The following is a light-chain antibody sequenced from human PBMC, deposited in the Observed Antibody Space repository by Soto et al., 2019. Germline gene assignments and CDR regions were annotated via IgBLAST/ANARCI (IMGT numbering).Light chain of an antibody. J-gene: IGKJ4*01. CDR2: DAS. CDR1: QTVSSY. Sequence: EILLTQSPATLSLSPGERATLSCRASQTVSSYLAWYQQKAGQAPRPLIYDASNRAPGIPARFSGSGSGTDFTLTISSLEPEDFAVYYCQQRSSWPLTFGGGTKV. CDR3: QQRSSWPLT. V-gene: IGKV3-11*01.